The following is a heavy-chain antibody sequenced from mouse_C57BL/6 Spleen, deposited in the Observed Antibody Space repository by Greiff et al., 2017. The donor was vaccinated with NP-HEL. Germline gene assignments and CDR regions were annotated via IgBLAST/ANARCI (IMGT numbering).Heavy chain of an antibody. V-gene: IGHV1-26*01. CDR1: GYTFTDYY. CDR2: INPNNGGT. J-gene: IGHJ4*01. D-gene: IGHD2-4*01. Sequence: EVQLQQSGPELVKPGASVKISCKASGYTFTDYYMNWVKQSHGKSLEWIGDINPNNGGTSYNQKFKGKATLTVDKSSSTAYMELRSLTSEDSAVYYCARYDDDRRLGYYAMDYWGQGTSVTVSS. CDR3: ARYDDDRRLGYYAMDY.